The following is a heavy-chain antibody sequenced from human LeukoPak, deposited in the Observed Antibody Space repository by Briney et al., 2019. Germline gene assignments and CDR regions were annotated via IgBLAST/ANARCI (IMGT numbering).Heavy chain of an antibody. V-gene: IGHV3-23*01. Sequence: GGSLRLSCAASGFTFSSYGMSWVRQAPGKGLEWVSAISGSGGSTYYADSVKGRFTISRDNSKNTLYLQMNSLRVEDAAVYYCAKGRQPIDYWGQGTLVTVSS. D-gene: IGHD6-13*01. J-gene: IGHJ4*02. CDR1: GFTFSSYG. CDR3: AKGRQPIDY. CDR2: ISGSGGST.